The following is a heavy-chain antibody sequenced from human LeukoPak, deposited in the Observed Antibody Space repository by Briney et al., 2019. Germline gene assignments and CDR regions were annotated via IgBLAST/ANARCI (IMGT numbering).Heavy chain of an antibody. V-gene: IGHV4-59*01. J-gene: IGHJ3*01. Sequence: PSETLSLTCIVSGGSISSYYWGWIRQPPAKGLEWIGYIYYSGSTNYNPSLKSRVTISVDTSKNQFSLKLSSVTVADTAVYYSARESTDYDSSPRDAFDVWGQGTMVTVSS. CDR3: ARESTDYDSSPRDAFDV. CDR1: GGSISSYY. CDR2: IYYSGST. D-gene: IGHD3-22*01.